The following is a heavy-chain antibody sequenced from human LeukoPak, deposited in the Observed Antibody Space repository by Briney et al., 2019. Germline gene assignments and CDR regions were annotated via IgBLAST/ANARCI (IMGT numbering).Heavy chain of an antibody. CDR3: AKDLSYSGYDYFDY. Sequence: GGSLRLSCAASGFTFSSYGMHWVRQAPGKGLEWVSVISYDGSNKYYADSVKGRFTISRDNSKNTLYLQMNSLRAEDTAVFYCAKDLSYSGYDYFDYWGQGTLVTVSS. V-gene: IGHV3-30*18. CDR1: GFTFSSYG. J-gene: IGHJ4*02. D-gene: IGHD5-12*01. CDR2: ISYDGSNK.